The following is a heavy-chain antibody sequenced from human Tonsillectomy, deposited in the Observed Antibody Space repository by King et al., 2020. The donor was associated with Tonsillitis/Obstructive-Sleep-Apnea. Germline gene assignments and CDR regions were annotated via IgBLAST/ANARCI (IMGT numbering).Heavy chain of an antibody. CDR3: ARLVVPTATDFYYYYYMDV. D-gene: IGHD2-2*01. CDR2: IFSNDEK. Sequence: TLQESGPVLVKPTETLTLTCTVSGFSLSNARMGVSWIRQPPGKALEWLAHIFSNDEKSYSTSLKSRLTISKDTSKSQVVLTMTNMDPVDTATYYCARLVVPTATDFYYYYYMDVWGKGTTVTVSS. V-gene: IGHV2-26*01. CDR1: GFSLSNARMG. J-gene: IGHJ6*03.